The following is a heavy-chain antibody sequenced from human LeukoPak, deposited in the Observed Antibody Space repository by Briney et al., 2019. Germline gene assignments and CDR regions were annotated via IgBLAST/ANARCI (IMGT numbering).Heavy chain of an antibody. D-gene: IGHD6-13*01. CDR3: ASPRGYSSSWGDAFDI. V-gene: IGHV1-18*01. Sequence: PSVKVSCKASGYTFTSYGISWVRQAPGQGLEWMGWISAYNGNTNYAQKLQGRVTMTTDTSTSTAYMELRSLRSDDTAVYYCASPRGYSSSWGDAFDIWGQGTMVTVSS. CDR1: GYTFTSYG. J-gene: IGHJ3*02. CDR2: ISAYNGNT.